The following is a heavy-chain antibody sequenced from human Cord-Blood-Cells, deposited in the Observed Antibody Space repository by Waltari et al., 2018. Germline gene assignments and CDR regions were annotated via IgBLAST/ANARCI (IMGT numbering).Heavy chain of an antibody. V-gene: IGHV4-34*01. J-gene: IGHJ6*02. D-gene: IGHD3-22*01. CDR1: GGSFSGYY. Sequence: QVQLQQWGAGLLKPSETLSLTCAVYGGSFSGYYWSWIRPPPGKGLEWIGEIYHSGSTNYNPSLKSRVTISVDTSKNQFSLKLSSVTAADTAVYYCARVRVVGSGYYYYYYGMDVWGQGTTVTVSS. CDR2: IYHSGST. CDR3: ARVRVVGSGYYYYYYGMDV.